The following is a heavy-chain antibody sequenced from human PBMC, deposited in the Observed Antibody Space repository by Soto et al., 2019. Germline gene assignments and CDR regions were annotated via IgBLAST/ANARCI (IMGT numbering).Heavy chain of an antibody. CDR1: GYTFTSYA. D-gene: IGHD1-20*01. CDR2: INAGNGNT. Sequence: ASVKVSCKASGYTFTSYAMHWVRQAPGQRLEWMGWINAGNGNTKYPQKFQGRVTITRDTSASTAYMELSSLRSEDTAVYYCARGITLPTPLDYWGQGTLVTVSS. V-gene: IGHV1-3*01. J-gene: IGHJ4*02. CDR3: ARGITLPTPLDY.